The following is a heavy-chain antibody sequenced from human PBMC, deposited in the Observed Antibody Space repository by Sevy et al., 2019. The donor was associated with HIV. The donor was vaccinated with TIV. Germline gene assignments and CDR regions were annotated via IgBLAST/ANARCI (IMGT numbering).Heavy chain of an antibody. J-gene: IGHJ6*02. V-gene: IGHV1-18*01. Sequence: ASVKVSCKASGYTFTSYGISWVRQAPGQGLEWMGWISAYNGNTNYAQKLQGRVTMTTDTSTSTAYMELRSLRSDDTAVYYCARDPVYSSGWYGVFDYYYYGMDVWGQGTTVTVSS. CDR3: ARDPVYSSGWYGVFDYYYYGMDV. CDR2: ISAYNGNT. D-gene: IGHD6-19*01. CDR1: GYTFTSYG.